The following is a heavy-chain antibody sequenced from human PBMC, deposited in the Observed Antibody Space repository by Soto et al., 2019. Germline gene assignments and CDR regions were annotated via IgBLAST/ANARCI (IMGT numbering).Heavy chain of an antibody. CDR2: IWYDGSNK. D-gene: IGHD1-26*01. Sequence: GGSLRLSCAASGFTFSSYGMHWVRQAPGKGLEWVAVIWYDGSNKYYADSVKGRFTISRDNSKNTLYLQMNSLRAEDTAVYYCAREGVKWELLNWGQGTLVTVSS. CDR3: AREGVKWELLN. V-gene: IGHV3-33*01. CDR1: GFTFSSYG. J-gene: IGHJ4*02.